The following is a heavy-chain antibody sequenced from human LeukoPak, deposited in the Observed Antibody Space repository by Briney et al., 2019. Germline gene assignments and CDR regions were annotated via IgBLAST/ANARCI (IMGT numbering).Heavy chain of an antibody. Sequence: GGSLRLSCAASGFTFSSYAMSWVRQAPGKGLEWVSAISGSGGSTYYADSVKGRFTISRDNSRNTLYLQMISLRAEDTALYYCAKYSGSYYRYYFDYWGQGTLVTVSS. CDR3: AKYSGSYYRYYFDY. J-gene: IGHJ4*02. CDR2: ISGSGGST. V-gene: IGHV3-23*01. CDR1: GFTFSSYA. D-gene: IGHD1-26*01.